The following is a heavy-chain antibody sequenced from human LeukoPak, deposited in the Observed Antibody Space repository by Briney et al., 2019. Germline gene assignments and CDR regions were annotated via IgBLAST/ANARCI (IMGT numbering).Heavy chain of an antibody. V-gene: IGHV4-34*01. D-gene: IGHD3-22*01. Sequence: SETLSLTCAVYGGSISHYYWSWIRQSPGEGLECIGEINHSGSTNYNPSLKSRVTISVDTSKNQISLRLNSVTAADTAVYYCGRDSRGPDSWGQGTLVTVSS. CDR2: INHSGST. J-gene: IGHJ4*02. CDR3: GRDSRGPDS. CDR1: GGSISHYY.